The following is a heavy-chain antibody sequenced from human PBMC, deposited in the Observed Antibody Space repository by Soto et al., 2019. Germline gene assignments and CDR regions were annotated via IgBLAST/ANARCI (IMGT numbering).Heavy chain of an antibody. D-gene: IGHD2-15*01. CDR1: VCTFSSYW. CDR3: ARAGNIAEMGY. Sequence: GGSLRLSCASSVCTFSSYWMSCVRQSPGKGLEWVANIKQDGSEKYYVDSVKGRFTISRDNAKNSLYLQMNSLRAEDTAVYYCARAGNIAEMGYWGQGTLVNVSS. V-gene: IGHV3-7*01. CDR2: IKQDGSEK. J-gene: IGHJ4*02.